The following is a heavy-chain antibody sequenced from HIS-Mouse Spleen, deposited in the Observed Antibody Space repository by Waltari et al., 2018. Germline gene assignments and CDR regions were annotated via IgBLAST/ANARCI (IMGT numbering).Heavy chain of an antibody. J-gene: IGHJ4*02. D-gene: IGHD6-13*01. V-gene: IGHV4-34*01. Sequence: QVQLQQWGAGLLKPSETLSLTVAVYGGSFSGYYWRWTRQPPGKGLEWIGEINHSGSTNYNPSLKSRVTISVDTSKNQFSLKLSSVTAAETAVYYCARGLVLQLVLDYWGQGTLVTVSS. CDR2: INHSGST. CDR1: GGSFSGYY. CDR3: ARGLVLQLVLDY.